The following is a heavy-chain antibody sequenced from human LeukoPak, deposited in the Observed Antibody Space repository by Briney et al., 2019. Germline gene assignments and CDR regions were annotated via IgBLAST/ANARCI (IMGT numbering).Heavy chain of an antibody. CDR3: ARDYGASYYYYMDV. V-gene: IGHV4-61*02. CDR1: GGSISSGSYY. D-gene: IGHD4-17*01. J-gene: IGHJ6*03. Sequence: SETLSLTCTVSGGSISSGSYYWSWLRQPAGKGLEWIGRIYTSGSTNYNPSLKSRVTISVDTSKNQFSLKLSSVTAADTAVYYCARDYGASYYYYMDVWGKGTTVTVSS. CDR2: IYTSGST.